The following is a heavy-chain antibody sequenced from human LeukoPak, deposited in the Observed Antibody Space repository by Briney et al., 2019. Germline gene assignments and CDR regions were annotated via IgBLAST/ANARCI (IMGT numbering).Heavy chain of an antibody. Sequence: PGGSLRLSCAASGFTFSSYAMHWVRQAPGKGLEWVAVISYDGSNKYYADSVKGRFTISRDNSKNTLYLQMNSLRAEDTAVYYCARAPSSSANYFDYWGQGTLVTVSS. V-gene: IGHV3-30-3*01. CDR2: ISYDGSNK. D-gene: IGHD6-6*01. CDR3: ARAPSSSANYFDY. J-gene: IGHJ4*02. CDR1: GFTFSSYA.